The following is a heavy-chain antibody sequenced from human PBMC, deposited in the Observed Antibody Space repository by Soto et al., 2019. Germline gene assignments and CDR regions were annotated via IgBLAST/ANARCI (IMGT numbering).Heavy chain of an antibody. D-gene: IGHD3-10*01. Sequence: PSETRSLTCTVSGGSISSGGYYWSWIRQHPGKGLEWIGYIYYRGSTYYNPSLKSRVTISVDTSKNQFSLKLSSVTAADTAVYYCARDRWYYGSGSYKDVWGKGTTVTVSS. CDR2: IYYRGST. CDR3: ARDRWYYGSGSYKDV. CDR1: GGSISSGGYY. J-gene: IGHJ6*04. V-gene: IGHV4-31*03.